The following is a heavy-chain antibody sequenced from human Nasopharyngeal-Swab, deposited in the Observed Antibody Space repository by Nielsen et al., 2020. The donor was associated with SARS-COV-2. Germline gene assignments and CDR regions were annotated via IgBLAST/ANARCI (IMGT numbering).Heavy chain of an antibody. CDR1: GDSVSSSSAA. J-gene: IGHJ6*03. CDR3: ARARGAYGDYYYYYYKDV. V-gene: IGHV6-1*01. CDR2: TYYRSKWYN. Sequence: SQTLSLTGAISGDSVSSSSAAWNWIRQSPSRGLEWLGRTYYRSKWYNDYAVSVKSRITINPDTSKNQFSLHLNSVTPEDTAVYYCARARGAYGDYYYYYYKDVWGKGTTVTVSS. D-gene: IGHD4-17*01.